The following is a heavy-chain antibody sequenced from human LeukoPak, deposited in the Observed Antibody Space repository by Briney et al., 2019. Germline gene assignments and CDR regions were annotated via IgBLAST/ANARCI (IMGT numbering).Heavy chain of an antibody. Sequence: SETLSLTCTVSGGSISSYYWSWIRQPPGKGLEWIGEINHSGSTNYNPSLKSRVTISVDTSKNQFSLKLSSVTAADTAVYYCARGPNCSGGSCYLGTPFDYWGRGTLVTVSS. J-gene: IGHJ4*02. CDR3: ARGPNCSGGSCYLGTPFDY. CDR1: GGSISSYY. D-gene: IGHD2-15*01. V-gene: IGHV4-34*01. CDR2: INHSGST.